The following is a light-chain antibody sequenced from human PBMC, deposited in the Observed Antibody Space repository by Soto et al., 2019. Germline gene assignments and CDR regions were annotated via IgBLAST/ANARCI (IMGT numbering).Light chain of an antibody. J-gene: IGKJ4*01. CDR1: QSISNS. CDR3: QQRNTWPPPT. CDR2: DSS. V-gene: IGKV3-11*01. Sequence: EIVLTQSPVTLSLSPGERATLSYRASQSISNSLAWYQEKPGQAPRLLIYDSSNRATGIPPRFSGSGSGTDFTLTISSLEPEDFAVYYCQQRNTWPPPTFGGGTRVEI.